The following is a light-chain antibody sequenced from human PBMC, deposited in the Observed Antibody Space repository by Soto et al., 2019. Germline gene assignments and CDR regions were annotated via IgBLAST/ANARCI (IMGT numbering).Light chain of an antibody. Sequence: QSVLTQPRSVSGSPGQSVTISCTGTSSDVGGYNYVSWYQQHPGKAPKLMIYDVSKRPSGVPDRFSGSKSGNTASLTISGLQAEDEADYYCCSYAGSLAVFGTGTKVTVL. CDR3: CSYAGSLAV. V-gene: IGLV2-11*01. CDR2: DVS. CDR1: SSDVGGYNY. J-gene: IGLJ1*01.